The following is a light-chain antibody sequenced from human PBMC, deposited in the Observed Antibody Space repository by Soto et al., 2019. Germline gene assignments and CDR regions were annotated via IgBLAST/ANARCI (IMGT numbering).Light chain of an antibody. CDR1: QSINNN. J-gene: IGKJ2*01. Sequence: EIVMTQSPATLSVSPGDRATLSCRASQSINNNLAWYQQKPGQAPRLLIHGASTRATGIPARFSGSGSGAEFTLTISSLQSEDFAVYYCHQYADWPPGYTFGQGTKLEI. CDR3: HQYADWPPGYT. V-gene: IGKV3-15*01. CDR2: GAS.